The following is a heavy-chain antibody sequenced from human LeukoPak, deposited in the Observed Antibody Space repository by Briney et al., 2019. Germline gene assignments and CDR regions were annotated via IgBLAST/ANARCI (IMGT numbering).Heavy chain of an antibody. CDR3: AGSNVQLERRPFDP. D-gene: IGHD1-1*01. CDR2: IYHSGST. CDR1: GYSISSGYY. J-gene: IGHJ5*02. Sequence: SETLSLTCAVSGYSISSGYYWGWIRQPPGKGLEWIGSIYHSGSTYYNPSLKSRVTISVDTSKNQFSLKLSSVPAADTAVYYCAGSNVQLERRPFDPWGQGTLVTVSS. V-gene: IGHV4-38-2*01.